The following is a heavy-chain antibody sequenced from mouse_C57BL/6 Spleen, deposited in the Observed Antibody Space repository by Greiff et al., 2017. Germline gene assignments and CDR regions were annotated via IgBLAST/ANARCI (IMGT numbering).Heavy chain of an antibody. CDR2: INPSNGGT. CDR3: ARRYGSSGYFDV. V-gene: IGHV1-53*01. CDR1: GYTFTSYW. D-gene: IGHD1-1*01. J-gene: IGHJ1*03. Sequence: QVHVKQPGTELVKPGASVKLSCKASGYTFTSYWMHWVKQRPGQGLEWIGNINPSNGGTNYNEKFKSKATLTVDKSSSTAYMQLSSLTSEDSAVYYCARRYGSSGYFDVWGTGTTVTVSS.